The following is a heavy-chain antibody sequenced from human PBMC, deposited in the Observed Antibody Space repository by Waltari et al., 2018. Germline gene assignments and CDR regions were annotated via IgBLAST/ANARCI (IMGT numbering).Heavy chain of an antibody. D-gene: IGHD3-10*01. V-gene: IGHV4-39*01. J-gene: IGHJ4*02. Sequence: QLQLQESGPGLVKPSETLSLTCNVSGGSISSSSYYWGWVRQPPGKGLEGIGSIYNFWNTFSNPSLSSRVTISMDTPNNQFSLKLSSVTAADTAVYYCARPSRGIQPFDYWGPGTLVTVSS. CDR2: IYNFWNT. CDR3: ARPSRGIQPFDY. CDR1: GGSISSSSYY.